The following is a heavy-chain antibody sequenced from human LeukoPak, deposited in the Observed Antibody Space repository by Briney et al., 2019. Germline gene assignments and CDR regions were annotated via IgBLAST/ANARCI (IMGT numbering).Heavy chain of an antibody. CDR2: IRWGTA. Sequence: KPSETLSLTCTVSGGSLSDHFWTWIRQPAGKGLEWIGCIRWGTAYYNPSLESRVIISLDTSNNQFSLKVTSVTAADTAVYYCARGTERTRISGYYSFDYWGRGILVTVSS. D-gene: IGHD5-12*01. V-gene: IGHV4-4*07. CDR3: ARGTERTRISGYYSFDY. J-gene: IGHJ4*02. CDR1: GGSLSDHF.